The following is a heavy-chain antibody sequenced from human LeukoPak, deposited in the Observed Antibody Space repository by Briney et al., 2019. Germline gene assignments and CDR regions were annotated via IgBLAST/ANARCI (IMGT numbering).Heavy chain of an antibody. Sequence: SETLSLTCTVSDGSITNYDWSWVRQPPGKGPEFIGYIHYSGTANYNPSLRSRVTISVDTSKNQFSLKLSSVTAADTAVYYCAAQAHYYDSSGYFPAEYFQHWGQGTLVTVSS. V-gene: IGHV4-59*08. D-gene: IGHD3-22*01. CDR3: AAQAHYYDSSGYFPAEYFQH. CDR1: DGSITNYD. CDR2: IHYSGTA. J-gene: IGHJ1*01.